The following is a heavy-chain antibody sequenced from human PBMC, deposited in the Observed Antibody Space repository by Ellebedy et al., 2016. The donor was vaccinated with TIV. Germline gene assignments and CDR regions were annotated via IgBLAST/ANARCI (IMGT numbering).Heavy chain of an antibody. J-gene: IGHJ6*02. D-gene: IGHD2/OR15-2a*01. V-gene: IGHV3-21*01. CDR3: ARDNRASYYYGMDV. CDR2: ISSGRGYR. Sequence: PGGSLRLSCAASGFTFSDYSMNWVRQAPGKGLEWVSSISSGRGYRFYADSVKGRVPISRDNAKNSLYLQMSSLRAEDTDVYSCARDNRASYYYGMDVWGQGTTVTVSS. CDR1: GFTFSDYS.